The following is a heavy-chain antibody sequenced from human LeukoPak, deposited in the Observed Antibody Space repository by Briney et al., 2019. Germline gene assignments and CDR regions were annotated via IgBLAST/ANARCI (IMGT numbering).Heavy chain of an antibody. J-gene: IGHJ6*03. V-gene: IGHV7-4-1*02. Sequence: ASVKVSCKASGYTFTSDAMNWVRQAPGQGLEWMGWINTNTGNPTYAQGFTGRFVFSLDTSVSTAYLQISSLKAEDTAVYYCARGSRVNYYYMDVWGKGPTVTVSS. CDR1: GYTFTSDA. CDR2: INTNTGNP. D-gene: IGHD4-23*01. CDR3: ARGSRVNYYYMDV.